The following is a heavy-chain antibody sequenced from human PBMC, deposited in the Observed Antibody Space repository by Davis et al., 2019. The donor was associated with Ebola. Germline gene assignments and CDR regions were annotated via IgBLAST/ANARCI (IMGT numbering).Heavy chain of an antibody. J-gene: IGHJ6*04. CDR1: GYSFTSYW. D-gene: IGHD3-10*01. CDR3: AKTHDGSYFYGMDV. V-gene: IGHV5-51*01. CDR2: IYAGDSDT. Sequence: KVSCKGSGYSFTSYWIAWVRQTPGKGLEWMGVIYAGDSDTRYSPSFEGHVSISVDESINTAYLQWSSLEASDTAMYYCAKTHDGSYFYGMDVWGKGTTVTVSS.